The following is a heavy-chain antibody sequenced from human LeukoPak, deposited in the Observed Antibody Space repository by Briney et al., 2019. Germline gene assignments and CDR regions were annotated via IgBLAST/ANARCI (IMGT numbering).Heavy chain of an antibody. Sequence: GGSLRLSCAASGFTFSSSSINWVRRAPGKGLEWASSISSSSTYIYYADSVKGRFTISRDNAKNSLYLQMNSLRAEDTAVYYCARERVDYGDWSRYYHYGMDVWGQGTTVTVTS. D-gene: IGHD4-17*01. CDR3: ARERVDYGDWSRYYHYGMDV. J-gene: IGHJ6*02. CDR2: ISSSSTYI. CDR1: GFTFSSSS. V-gene: IGHV3-21*01.